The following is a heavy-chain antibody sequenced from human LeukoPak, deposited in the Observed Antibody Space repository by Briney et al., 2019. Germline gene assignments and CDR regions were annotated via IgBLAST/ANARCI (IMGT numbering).Heavy chain of an antibody. Sequence: PGGSLRPSCAASGFTVSSNYMSWVRQTPGKGLEWVSVIYSGGSTYYADSVKGRFTISRDNSKNTLYLQMNSLRAEDTAVYYCARVSSYGSRYYYYGMDVWGKGTTVTVSS. CDR2: IYSGGST. D-gene: IGHD5-18*01. CDR3: ARVSSYGSRYYYYGMDV. CDR1: GFTVSSNY. V-gene: IGHV3-53*01. J-gene: IGHJ6*04.